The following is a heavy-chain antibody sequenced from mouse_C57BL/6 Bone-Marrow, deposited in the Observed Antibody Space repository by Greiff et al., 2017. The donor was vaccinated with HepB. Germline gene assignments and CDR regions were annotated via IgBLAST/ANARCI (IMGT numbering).Heavy chain of an antibody. V-gene: IGHV1-63*01. CDR2: IYPGGGYT. CDR1: GYTFTNYW. Sequence: VQLVESGAELVRPGTSVKMSCKASGYTFTNYWIGWAKQRPGHGLEWIGDIYPGGGYTNYNEKFKGKATLTADKSSSTAYMQFSSLTSEDSAIYYCARTYYGSSYRYFDVWGTGTTVTVSS. D-gene: IGHD1-1*01. CDR3: ARTYYGSSYRYFDV. J-gene: IGHJ1*03.